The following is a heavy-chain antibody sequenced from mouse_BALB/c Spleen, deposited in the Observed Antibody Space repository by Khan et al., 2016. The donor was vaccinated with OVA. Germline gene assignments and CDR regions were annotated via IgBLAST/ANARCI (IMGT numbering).Heavy chain of an antibody. V-gene: IGHV1-5*01. CDR1: GYTFTNYW. J-gene: IGHJ2*01. CDR3: ARNGFGNYEIWDY. D-gene: IGHD2-1*01. CDR2: IFPGNSDT. Sequence: VQLQQSGTVLARPGASVKMSCKASGYTFTNYWMHWVKQRPGQGLAWIGTIFPGNSDTNYNQKFTGQAKLTAVTSTSHAYMELSSLKNEDSAVYYCARNGFGNYEIWDYWGQGTTLTVSS.